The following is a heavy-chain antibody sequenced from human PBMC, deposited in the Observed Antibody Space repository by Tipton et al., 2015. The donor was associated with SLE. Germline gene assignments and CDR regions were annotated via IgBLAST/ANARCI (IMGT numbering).Heavy chain of an antibody. CDR2: IYYSGST. D-gene: IGHD5-12*01. V-gene: IGHV4-59*08. CDR3: TSGSGGYQRTDY. Sequence: TLSLTCAVYGGSFSTYHWSWTRQPPGKGLEWIGYIYYSGSTNYNPSLKSRVSISVDTSKNQFSLQLTSVTAADTALYYCTSGSGGYQRTDYWGQGTLVTVSS. CDR1: GGSFSTYH. J-gene: IGHJ4*02.